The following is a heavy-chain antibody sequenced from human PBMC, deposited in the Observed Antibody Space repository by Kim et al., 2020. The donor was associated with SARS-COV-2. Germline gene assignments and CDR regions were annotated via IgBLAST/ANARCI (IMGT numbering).Heavy chain of an antibody. CDR1: GFTFSSYW. CDR3: VVLIVVVPAAIGGDDAFDI. Sequence: GGSLRLSCAASGFTFSSYWMHWVRQAPGKGLVWVSRINSDGSSTSYADSVKGRFTISRDNAKNTLYLQMNSLRAEDTAVYYCVVLIVVVPAAIGGDDAFDIWGQGTMVTVSS. D-gene: IGHD2-2*02. V-gene: IGHV3-74*01. CDR2: INSDGSST. J-gene: IGHJ3*02.